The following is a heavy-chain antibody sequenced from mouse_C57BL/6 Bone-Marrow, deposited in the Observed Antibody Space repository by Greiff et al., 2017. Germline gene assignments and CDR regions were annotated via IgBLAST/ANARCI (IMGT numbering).Heavy chain of an antibody. CDR3: AIYKDDGSSYCDYAMDY. V-gene: IGHV1-74*01. J-gene: IGHJ4*01. D-gene: IGHD1-1*01. CDR2: IYPSDSDT. CDR1: GYTFTSYW. Sequence: QVQLQQPGAELVKPGASVKVSCKASGYTFTSYWMHWVKQRPGQGLEWIGRIYPSDSDTNYNQKFKGKATLTADKSSSTAYMQLSSLTSEDSAVYYRAIYKDDGSSYCDYAMDYWGQGTSVTVSS.